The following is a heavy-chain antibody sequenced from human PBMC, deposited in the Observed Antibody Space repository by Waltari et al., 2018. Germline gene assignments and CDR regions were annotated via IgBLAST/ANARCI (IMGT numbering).Heavy chain of an antibody. Sequence: QVQLVQSGAEVKKPGASVKVSCKASGYNFTSYDINCVPQATGQGHEWMGWMNPNSGNTGYAQKFQGRVTITRNTSISTAYMELSSLRSEDTAVYYCAREGASSSRNWFDPWGQGTLVTVSS. D-gene: IGHD6-13*01. CDR2: MNPNSGNT. V-gene: IGHV1-8*01. CDR3: AREGASSSRNWFDP. CDR1: GYNFTSYD. J-gene: IGHJ5*02.